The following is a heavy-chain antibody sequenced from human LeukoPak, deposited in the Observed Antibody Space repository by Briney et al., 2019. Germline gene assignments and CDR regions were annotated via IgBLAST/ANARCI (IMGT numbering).Heavy chain of an antibody. V-gene: IGHV3-33*01. D-gene: IGHD3-3*01. CDR2: IWYDGSEK. J-gene: IGHJ4*02. Sequence: GGSLRLSCAASGFTFRNFGMHWVRQAPGKGLEWVAVIWYDGSEKYYADSVKGRFIISRDNSKNMLYLQTNGLRAEDTAVYYCVRDRNALQFLDFWGQGTVVTVSS. CDR1: GFTFRNFG. CDR3: VRDRNALQFLDF.